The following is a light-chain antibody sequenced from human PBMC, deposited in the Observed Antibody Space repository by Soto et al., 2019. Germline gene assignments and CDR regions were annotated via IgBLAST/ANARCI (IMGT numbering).Light chain of an antibody. Sequence: EIVLTQSPGTLSLSPGERATLCCRASQSVSSSFLAWYQQKPGQAPRLLIYGASSRASGIPDRFSGRGSGTDFTLTISRLEPEDFALYYCQQYASSRTFGQGTKVAIK. CDR2: GAS. V-gene: IGKV3-20*01. CDR3: QQYASSRT. CDR1: QSVSSSF. J-gene: IGKJ1*01.